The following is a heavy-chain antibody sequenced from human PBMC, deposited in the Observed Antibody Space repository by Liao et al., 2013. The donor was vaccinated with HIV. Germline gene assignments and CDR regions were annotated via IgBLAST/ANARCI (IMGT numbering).Heavy chain of an antibody. V-gene: IGHV4-61*02. CDR1: GGSISSGSYF. D-gene: IGHD3-22*01. Sequence: QVQLQESGPGLVKPSQTLSLTCNVSGGSISSGSYFWSWIRQPAGKGLEWIGRIDGSGSTNYRPSLKSRVTISVDTTKNQFSLRLTSVTAADTAVYYCARDLGRKYDNSGHDAFHMWGHGTMVTVSS. CDR3: ARDLGRKYDNSGHDAFHM. J-gene: IGHJ3*02. CDR2: IDGSGST.